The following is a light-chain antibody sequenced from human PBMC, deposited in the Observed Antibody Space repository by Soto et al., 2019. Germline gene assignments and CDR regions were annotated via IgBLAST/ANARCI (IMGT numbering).Light chain of an antibody. V-gene: IGKV1-5*01. CDR1: QSISSW. Sequence: DIQMTQSPSTLSASVGDRVIINCRARQSISSWLAWYQQKPGKAPKLLIYDASILESGVPSRFSGSGSGTEFTLTISSLQPDDFATYYCQQYNSYRTFGQGTEV. CDR2: DAS. J-gene: IGKJ1*01. CDR3: QQYNSYRT.